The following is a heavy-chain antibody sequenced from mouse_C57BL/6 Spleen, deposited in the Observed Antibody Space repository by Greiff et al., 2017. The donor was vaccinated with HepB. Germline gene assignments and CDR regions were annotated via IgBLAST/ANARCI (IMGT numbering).Heavy chain of an antibody. CDR2: INPSTGGT. Sequence: EVMLVESGPELVKPGASVKISCKASGYSFTGYYMNWVKQSPEKSLEWIGEINPSTGGTTYNQKFKAKATLTVDKSSSTAYMQLKSLTSEDSAVYYCARSNSYYYAMDYWGQGTSVTVSS. D-gene: IGHD2-5*01. CDR1: GYSFTGYY. CDR3: ARSNSYYYAMDY. V-gene: IGHV1-42*01. J-gene: IGHJ4*01.